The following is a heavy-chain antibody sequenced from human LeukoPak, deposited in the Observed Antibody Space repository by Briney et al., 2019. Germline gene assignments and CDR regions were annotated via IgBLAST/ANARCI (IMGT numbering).Heavy chain of an antibody. CDR1: GFTSRSYG. CDR3: ARGSGAAAGAFDY. D-gene: IGHD6-13*01. V-gene: IGHV3-33*01. Sequence: GGSLRLSCAASGFTSRSYGMHWVRQAPGKGLEWVAIVWYDGNNRYYADSVKGRFTVSRDNSKDTVSLQLNSLRAEDTAVYYCARGSGAAAGAFDYWGQGTLVTVPS. J-gene: IGHJ4*02. CDR2: VWYDGNNR.